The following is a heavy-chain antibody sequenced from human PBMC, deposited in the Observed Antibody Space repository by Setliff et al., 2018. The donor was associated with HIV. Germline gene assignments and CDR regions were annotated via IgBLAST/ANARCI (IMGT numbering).Heavy chain of an antibody. V-gene: IGHV3-23*01. CDR2: VSPNGYEK. J-gene: IGHJ3*01. D-gene: IGHD1-26*01. CDR3: AKPTSGMYPRAFDL. Sequence: GGSLRLSCAAFGYGYSTFDMDWVRQTPGKGQEWVADVSPNGYEKRYADFAKGRFTVSRDNSKNILFLQMDSLGADDTGIYYCAKPTSGMYPRAFDLWGRGTVVTVS. CDR1: GYGYSTFD.